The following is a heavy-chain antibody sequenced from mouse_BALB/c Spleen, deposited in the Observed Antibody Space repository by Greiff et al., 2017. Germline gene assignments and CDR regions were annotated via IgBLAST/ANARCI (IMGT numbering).Heavy chain of an antibody. CDR3: NPTMITTDY. J-gene: IGHJ2*01. D-gene: IGHD2-4*01. CDR2: IDPENGDT. CDR1: GFNIKDYY. V-gene: IGHV14-4*02. Sequence: VQLQQSGAELVRSGASVKLSCTASGFNIKDYYMHWVKQRPEQGLEWIGWIDPENGDTEYAPKFPGKATMTADTSSNTAYLQLSSLTSEDTAVYYCNPTMITTDYGGQGTTLTVSS.